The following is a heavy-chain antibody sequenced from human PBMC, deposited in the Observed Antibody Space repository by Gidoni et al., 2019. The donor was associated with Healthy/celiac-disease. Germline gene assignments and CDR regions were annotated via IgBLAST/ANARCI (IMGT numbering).Heavy chain of an antibody. D-gene: IGHD2-15*01. V-gene: IGHV4-59*01. CDR3: ARERSGYCSGGSCGRFDP. J-gene: IGHJ5*02. CDR1: GGSISSYY. Sequence: QVQLQESGPGLVKPSETLSLTCTVSGGSISSYYWSWIRQPPGKGLEWIGYIYYSGSTNYNPSLKSRVTISVDTSKNQFSLKLSSVTAADTAVYYCARERSGYCSGGSCGRFDPWGQGTLVTVSS. CDR2: IYYSGST.